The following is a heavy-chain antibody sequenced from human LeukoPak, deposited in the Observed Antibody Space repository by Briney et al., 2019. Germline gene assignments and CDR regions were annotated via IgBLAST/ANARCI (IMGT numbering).Heavy chain of an antibody. V-gene: IGHV6-1*01. CDR1: GDSVSSNSVT. D-gene: IGHD2-2*01. CDR2: TYYRSTWYN. J-gene: IGHJ5*02. Sequence: SQTLSLTCALSGDSVSSNSVTWNWIRQSPSRGLEWLGRTYYRSTWYNDYAVSVRGRITVNPDKSKNQFSLHLNSVTPEDTAVYYCARRLTQYDCFDPWGQGILVTVSS. CDR3: ARRLTQYDCFDP.